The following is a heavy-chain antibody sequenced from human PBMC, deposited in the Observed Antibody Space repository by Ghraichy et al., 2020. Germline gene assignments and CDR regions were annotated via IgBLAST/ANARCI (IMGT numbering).Heavy chain of an antibody. CDR3: ARAGGQLEYYYYYGMDV. Sequence: SETLSLTCTVSGGSIGSYYWSWIRQPPGKGLEWIGYIYYSGSTNYNPSLKSRVTISVDTSKNQFSLKLSSVTAADTAVYYCARAGGQLEYYYYYGMDVWGQGTTVTVSS. J-gene: IGHJ6*02. CDR1: GGSIGSYY. CDR2: IYYSGST. D-gene: IGHD2-2*01. V-gene: IGHV4-59*01.